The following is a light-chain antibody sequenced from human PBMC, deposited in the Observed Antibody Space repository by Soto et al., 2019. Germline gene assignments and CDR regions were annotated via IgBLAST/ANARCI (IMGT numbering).Light chain of an antibody. CDR3: HQRQSWPRT. J-gene: IGKJ1*01. CDR2: QTS. V-gene: IGKV3D-11*03. Sequence: DIVWTQSPAPLSSFAGDRVTLSCTASQYINTRLAWYQHRPGQAPRLIIYQTSLRAAGIPARFSASGSGTDFTLTISDVQPEDFALYYCHQRQSWPRTFGQGTKVDIK. CDR1: QYINTR.